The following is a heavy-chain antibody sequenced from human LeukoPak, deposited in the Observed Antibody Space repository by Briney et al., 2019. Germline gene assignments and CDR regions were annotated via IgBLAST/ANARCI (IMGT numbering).Heavy chain of an antibody. CDR1: GGSISSYY. CDR3: ARDNYDILTGYYYYYMDV. Sequence: SETLSLTCTVSGGSISSYYWSWIRQPPGKGLEWIGYIYYSGSTNYNPSLKSRVTISVDTSKNQFSLKLSSVTAADTAVYYCARDNYDILTGYYYYYMDVWGKGTTVTISS. V-gene: IGHV4-59*01. J-gene: IGHJ6*03. D-gene: IGHD3-9*01. CDR2: IYYSGST.